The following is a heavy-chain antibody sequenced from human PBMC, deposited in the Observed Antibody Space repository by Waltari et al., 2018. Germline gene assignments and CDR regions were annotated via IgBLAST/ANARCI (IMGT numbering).Heavy chain of an antibody. J-gene: IGHJ4*02. CDR1: GLNFGHYA. CDR2: IRSKTYGETT. Sequence: EVKLVESGGNLVQPGRSLRLSWTSSGLNFGHYARTWVSQAPGKGLEWVGFIRSKTYGETTEFAASVKGRFTISRDDSKSIAYLQMNSLKTEDAAVYYCTRDSNTYFDILTVLDYWGQGTLVTVSS. CDR3: TRDSNTYFDILTVLDY. D-gene: IGHD3-9*01. V-gene: IGHV3-49*04.